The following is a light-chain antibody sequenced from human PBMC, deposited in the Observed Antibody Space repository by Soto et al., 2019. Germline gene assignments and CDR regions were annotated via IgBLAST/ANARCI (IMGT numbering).Light chain of an antibody. CDR3: QQYDNLPLT. V-gene: IGKV1-33*01. Sequence: DIQMNQSPSSLSASVGDRVTITCQASQDISNYLNWYQQKPGKAPKLLIYDASNLETGVPSRFSGSGSGTDFTFTISSLQPEDIGTYYCQQYDNLPLTFGGGTKVEIK. CDR1: QDISNY. CDR2: DAS. J-gene: IGKJ4*01.